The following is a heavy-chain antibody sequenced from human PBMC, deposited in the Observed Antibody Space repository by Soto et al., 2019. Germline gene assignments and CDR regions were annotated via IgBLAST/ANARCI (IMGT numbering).Heavy chain of an antibody. CDR1: GFILSNYW. D-gene: IGHD6-19*01. J-gene: IGHJ4*02. CDR2: IKEDGSEK. Sequence: EVQLVESGGGLVQPGGSLRLSCAASGFILSNYWMAWVRQAPGKGLEWVAIIKEDGSEKYYVDSVKGRFTIARDNAKNSLYLEMNSLRVEDTAVYYCARGSGWIVNYWGQGTLLTVSS. CDR3: ARGSGWIVNY. V-gene: IGHV3-7*03.